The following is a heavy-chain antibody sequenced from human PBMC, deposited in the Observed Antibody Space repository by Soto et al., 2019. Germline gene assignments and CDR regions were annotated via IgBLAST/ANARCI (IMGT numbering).Heavy chain of an antibody. Sequence: EVQLVESGGGLIQPGGSLRLSCAASRFTVSSSYMSWVRQAPGKGPEWVSIMYSGGTTYYADSVRGRFTISRDNAKNTLYLQMNSLVAHDTAVYYCARDGGSTYLPHYGMDVWGQGTTVTVSS. D-gene: IGHD3-16*01. V-gene: IGHV3-53*01. J-gene: IGHJ6*02. CDR3: ARDGGSTYLPHYGMDV. CDR2: MYSGGTT. CDR1: RFTVSSSY.